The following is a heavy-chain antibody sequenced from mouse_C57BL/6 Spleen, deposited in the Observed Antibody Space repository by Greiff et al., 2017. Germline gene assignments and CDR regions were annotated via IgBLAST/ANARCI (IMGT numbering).Heavy chain of an antibody. CDR3: ARDHDPGDYFDY. D-gene: IGHD2-12*01. V-gene: IGHV3-6*01. CDR2: ISYDGSN. CDR1: GYSITSGYY. Sequence: EVQLQQSGPGLVKPSQSLSLTCSVTGYSITSGYYWNWIRQFPGNKLEWMGYISYDGSNNYNPSLKNRISITRDTSKNQFFLKLNSVTTEDTATXYCARDHDPGDYFDYWGQGTTLTVSS. J-gene: IGHJ2*01.